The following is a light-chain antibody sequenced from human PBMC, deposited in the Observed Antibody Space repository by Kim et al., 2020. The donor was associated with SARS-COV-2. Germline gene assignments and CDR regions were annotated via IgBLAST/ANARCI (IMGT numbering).Light chain of an antibody. CDR1: SSDIGAYYS. CDR2: AVT. Sequence: GQPITIPCTVTSSDIGAYYSFSWYQQYPGKAPKVMIFAVTKRPSGVSSRFSGSRSGNTASLTVSGLQAEDEADYYCCSYTTSSTYVFGGGTQLTVL. J-gene: IGLJ3*02. CDR3: CSYTTSSTYV. V-gene: IGLV2-14*03.